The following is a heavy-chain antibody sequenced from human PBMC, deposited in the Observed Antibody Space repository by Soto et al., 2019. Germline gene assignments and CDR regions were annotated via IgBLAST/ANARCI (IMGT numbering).Heavy chain of an antibody. V-gene: IGHV3-33*01. J-gene: IGHJ4*02. CDR1: GFIFNNYG. CDR2: IWYDGVNK. CDR3: ARDLVSNAPGY. D-gene: IGHD3-9*01. Sequence: QVQLVESGGGVVQPGRSLRLSCAASGFIFNNYGFNWVRQAPGKGLEWVAVIWYDGVNKYYADSVKGRFTISRDNSKNTVYLQMNSLRGEDTAVYYCARDLVSNAPGYWGQGILVTVSS.